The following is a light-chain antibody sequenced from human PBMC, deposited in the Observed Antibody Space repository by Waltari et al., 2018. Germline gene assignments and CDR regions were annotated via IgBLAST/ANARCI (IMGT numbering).Light chain of an antibody. CDR3: QSYDTSLSVV. J-gene: IGLJ3*02. CDR2: GST. CDR1: GSNTGARYD. Sequence: QSVLTQPPSVSGAPGQRVTISCTGSGSNTGARYDVHWYQQLPRAAPKLLIYGSTSRPLGVPARFFGSTSGTSASLAITGLQAEDEADYYCQSYDTSLSVVFGGGTKLTVL. V-gene: IGLV1-40*01.